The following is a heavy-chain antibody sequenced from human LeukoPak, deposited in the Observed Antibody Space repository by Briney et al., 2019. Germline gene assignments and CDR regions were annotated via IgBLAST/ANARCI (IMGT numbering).Heavy chain of an antibody. J-gene: IGHJ4*02. D-gene: IGHD6-19*01. CDR2: ISGSGGST. V-gene: IGHV3-23*01. CDR3: AKRGIAVARGY. Sequence: GASLILSCAASGFTFSSYAMSWARQAPGKGLEWVSAISGSGGSTYYADSVKGRSTISRDNSKNTLYLQMNSLGAEDTAVYYCAKRGIAVARGYWGQGTLVTVSS. CDR1: GFTFSSYA.